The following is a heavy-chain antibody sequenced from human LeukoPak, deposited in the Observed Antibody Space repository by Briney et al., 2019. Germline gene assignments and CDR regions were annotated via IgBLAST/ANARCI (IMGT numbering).Heavy chain of an antibody. CDR2: INPGSSSI. J-gene: IGHJ4*02. Sequence: GGSLRLSCAASGFTFNAYSMNWVRQAPGRGLEWVSYINPGSSSIHYTDSVKGRFTISRDNARNSLYLQVNSLRDEDSAVYYCARAAYSSGPDYWGQGTLVTVSS. CDR1: GFTFNAYS. CDR3: ARAAYSSGPDY. V-gene: IGHV3-48*02. D-gene: IGHD6-25*01.